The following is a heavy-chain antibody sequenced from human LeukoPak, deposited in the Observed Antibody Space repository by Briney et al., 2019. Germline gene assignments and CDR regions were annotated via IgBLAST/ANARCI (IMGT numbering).Heavy chain of an antibody. CDR1: GFTFSSYA. V-gene: IGHV3-30-3*01. D-gene: IGHD2-2*01. CDR2: ISYDGSNK. Sequence: GGSLRLSCAASGFTFSSYAMHWVRQAPGKGLEWVAVISYDGSNKYYADSVKGRFTISRDNSKNTLYLQMNSLRAEDTAVYYCSRVRSLLGYCSSTSCYGEIDYWGQGTLVTVSS. CDR3: SRVRSLLGYCSSTSCYGEIDY. J-gene: IGHJ4*02.